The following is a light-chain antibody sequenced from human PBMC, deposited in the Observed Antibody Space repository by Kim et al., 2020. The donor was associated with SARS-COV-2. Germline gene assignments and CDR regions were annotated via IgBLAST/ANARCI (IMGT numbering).Light chain of an antibody. J-gene: IGKJ4*01. CDR1: QSVSSNY. CDR2: DAS. CDR3: QHYGSSPLT. V-gene: IGKV3D-20*01. Sequence: EIVLTQSPATLSLSPGERATLSCGDSQSVSSNYLAWYKQKPGLAPRLLIYDASSRATGIPDRFSGSGSGTDFTLTISRLEPEDFAVYYCQHYGSSPLTFGGGTKVDIK.